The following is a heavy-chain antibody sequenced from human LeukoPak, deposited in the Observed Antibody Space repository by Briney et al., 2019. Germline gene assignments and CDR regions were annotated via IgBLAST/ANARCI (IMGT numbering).Heavy chain of an antibody. CDR3: IHAYPRVSWFDP. CDR2: IYWDDDK. CDR1: GFSLTTSGVG. Sequence: SGPTLVKPTQTLTLTCSFSGFSLTTSGVGVGWIRQPPGKALEWLGMIYWDDDKRYSPSLRSRLTFTKDTSAKQVVLTMTNMDPADTATYYCIHAYPRVSWFDPWGQGILVTVSS. V-gene: IGHV2-5*02. J-gene: IGHJ5*02.